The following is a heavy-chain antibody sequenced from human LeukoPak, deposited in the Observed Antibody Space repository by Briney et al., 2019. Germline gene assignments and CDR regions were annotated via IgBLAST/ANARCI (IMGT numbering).Heavy chain of an antibody. D-gene: IGHD6-19*01. CDR2: ISGSGGST. J-gene: IGHJ4*02. CDR1: GGTFSSYA. V-gene: IGHV3-23*01. Sequence: SCKASGGTFSSYAMSWVRQAPGKGLEWVSAISGSGGSTYYADSVKGRFTISRDNSKNTLYLQMNSLRAEDTAVYYCAKDKSRIAVAGKVGYWGQGTLVTVSS. CDR3: AKDKSRIAVAGKVGY.